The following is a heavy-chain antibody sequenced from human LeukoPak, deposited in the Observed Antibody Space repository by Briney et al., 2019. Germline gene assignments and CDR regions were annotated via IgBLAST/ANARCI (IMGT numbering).Heavy chain of an antibody. CDR3: ARVGGIAVAGTLDYYYGMDV. Sequence: EASVKVSCKASGYTFTSYGISWVRQAPGQGLEWMGWISAYNGNTSYAQKLQGRVTMTTDTSTSTAYMELRSLRSDDTAVYYCARVGGIAVAGTLDYYYGMDVWGQGTTVTVSS. V-gene: IGHV1-18*01. CDR2: ISAYNGNT. CDR1: GYTFTSYG. J-gene: IGHJ6*02. D-gene: IGHD6-19*01.